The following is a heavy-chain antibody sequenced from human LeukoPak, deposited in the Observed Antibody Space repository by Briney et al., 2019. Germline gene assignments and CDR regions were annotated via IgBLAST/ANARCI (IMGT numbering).Heavy chain of an antibody. CDR1: GGSIRSYY. J-gene: IGHJ5*02. CDR2: IYYSGST. V-gene: IGHV4-59*01. CDR3: ARGSNWFDR. Sequence: SETLSLTCTVSGGSIRSYYWSWIRQPPGKGLEWIGYIYYSGSTNHNPSLKSRVTISVDTSKNQFSLKLSSVTAADTAVYFCARGSNWFDRWGQGTLVTVSS.